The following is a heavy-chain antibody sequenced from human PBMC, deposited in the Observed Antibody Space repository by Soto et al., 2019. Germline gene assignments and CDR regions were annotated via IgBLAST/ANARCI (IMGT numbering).Heavy chain of an antibody. J-gene: IGHJ2*01. D-gene: IGHD2-21*01. Sequence: SQTLSLTCVISGDSVSSNSAAWNWIRQSPSRGLEWLGRTYYRSKWYNDYAVSVKSRITINPDTSKNQFSLQLNSVTPEDTAVYYCARLFASSYSHHWYFDLWGRGTLVTVSS. CDR1: GDSVSSNSAA. CDR3: ARLFASSYSHHWYFDL. V-gene: IGHV6-1*01. CDR2: TYYRSKWYN.